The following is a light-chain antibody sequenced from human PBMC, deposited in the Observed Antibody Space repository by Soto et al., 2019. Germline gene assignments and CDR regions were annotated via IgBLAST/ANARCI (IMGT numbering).Light chain of an antibody. CDR3: QQYISYSPT. V-gene: IGKV1-17*01. Sequence: SCRASQGIRNDLGWYQQKPGKAPKVLIYAASTLQSGVPSRFSGSGSGTEFTLTISSLQPDDFATYYCQQYISYSPTFGGGTKVDIK. J-gene: IGKJ4*01. CDR1: QGIRND. CDR2: AAS.